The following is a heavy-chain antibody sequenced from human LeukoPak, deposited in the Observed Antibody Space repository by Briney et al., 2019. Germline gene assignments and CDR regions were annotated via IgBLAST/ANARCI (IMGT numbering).Heavy chain of an antibody. J-gene: IGHJ4*02. CDR3: VREDTPATANY. V-gene: IGHV3-23*01. CDR2: ISGGGDIT. D-gene: IGHD2-21*02. CDR1: GFNFANHA. Sequence: GGSLRLSCAASGFNFANHAMSWVRQTPGKGLEWVSAISGGGDITYYADSVTGRFTISRDNSKDTLFLQMHSLRPGDTAVYYCVREDTPATANYWGQGTLSPSPQ.